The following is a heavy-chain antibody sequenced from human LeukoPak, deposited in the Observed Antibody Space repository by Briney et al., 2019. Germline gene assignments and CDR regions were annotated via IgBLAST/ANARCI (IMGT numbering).Heavy chain of an antibody. CDR2: ISYDGSNK. CDR1: GFTFSSYA. V-gene: IGHV3-30-3*01. D-gene: IGHD5-24*01. Sequence: GGSLRLSCAASGFTFSSYAMHWVRQAPGKGLEWVAVISYDGSNKYYADSVKGRFTISRDNSKNTLYLQMNSLRAEDTAVYYCAKAWLQSPFDYWGQGTLVTVSS. CDR3: AKAWLQSPFDY. J-gene: IGHJ4*02.